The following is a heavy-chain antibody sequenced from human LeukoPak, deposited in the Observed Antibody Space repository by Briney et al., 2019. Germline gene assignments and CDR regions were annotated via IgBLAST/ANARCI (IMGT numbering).Heavy chain of an antibody. V-gene: IGHV4-59*12. CDR2: IYHSGST. J-gene: IGHJ4*02. CDR1: GGSISSYY. D-gene: IGHD3-3*01. Sequence: SETLSLTCTVSGGSISSYYWSWIRQPPGKGLEWIGEIYHSGSTNYNPSLKSRVTISVDKSKNQFSLKLSSVTAADTAVYYCAKDRVGVGVDYWGQGTLVTVSS. CDR3: AKDRVGVGVDY.